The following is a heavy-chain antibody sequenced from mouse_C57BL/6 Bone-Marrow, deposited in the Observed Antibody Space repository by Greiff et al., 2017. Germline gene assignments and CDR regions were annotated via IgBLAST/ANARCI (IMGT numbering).Heavy chain of an antibody. CDR1: GYTFTDHT. CDR3: ARGEGYYEDYFDY. CDR2: IYPRDGST. D-gene: IGHD2-3*01. J-gene: IGHJ2*01. Sequence: VQLQQSDAEFVKPGASVKISCTVSGYTFTDHTIHWMKQRPEQGLEWIGYIYPRDGSTKYNEKFKGKATLTADKSSSTAYMQLNSLTSEDSAVXFCARGEGYYEDYFDYWGQGTTLTVSS. V-gene: IGHV1-78*01.